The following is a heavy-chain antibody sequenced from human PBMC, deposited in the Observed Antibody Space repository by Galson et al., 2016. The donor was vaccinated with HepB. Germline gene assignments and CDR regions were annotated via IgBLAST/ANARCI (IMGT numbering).Heavy chain of an antibody. J-gene: IGHJ4*02. CDR2: ISYDGYNK. D-gene: IGHD3-3*01. Sequence: SLRLSCAASGLTFSSYGMHWVRQAPGKGLEWVAVISYDGYNKYYADAVKGRFTISRDNSKNTLYQQMNSLRAEDTAVYYRGRRGLWSGYYTGIVWGQGTLVTVSS. CDR3: GRRGLWSGYYTGIV. V-gene: IGHV3-30*03. CDR1: GLTFSSYG.